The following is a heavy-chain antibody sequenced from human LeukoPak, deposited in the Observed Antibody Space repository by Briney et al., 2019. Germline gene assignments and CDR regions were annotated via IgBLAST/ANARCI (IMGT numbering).Heavy chain of an antibody. V-gene: IGHV3-11*01. CDR1: GFTFSDYY. CDR3: ARAAASGGTKPIDY. D-gene: IGHD6-25*01. Sequence: VGSLRLSCAASGFTFSDYYMSWIRQAPGKGLEWVSYISSSGSTIYYADSVKGRFTISRDNAKNSLYLQMNSLRAEDTAVYYCARAAASGGTKPIDYWGQGTLVTVSS. J-gene: IGHJ4*02. CDR2: ISSSGSTI.